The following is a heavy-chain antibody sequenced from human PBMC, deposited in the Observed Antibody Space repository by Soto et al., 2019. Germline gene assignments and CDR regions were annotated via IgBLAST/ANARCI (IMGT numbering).Heavy chain of an antibody. CDR1: GYTFTSYG. D-gene: IGHD3-10*01. J-gene: IGHJ6*02. Sequence: QVQLVQSGAEVKKPGASVKVSCKASGYTFTSYGISWVRQAPGQGLEWMGWISAYNGNTNYAQKLQGRVTITRDTSASTAYMELSSLRSEDTAVYYCARDKMVGYYYYGMDVWGQGTTVTVSS. V-gene: IGHV1-18*04. CDR2: ISAYNGNT. CDR3: ARDKMVGYYYYGMDV.